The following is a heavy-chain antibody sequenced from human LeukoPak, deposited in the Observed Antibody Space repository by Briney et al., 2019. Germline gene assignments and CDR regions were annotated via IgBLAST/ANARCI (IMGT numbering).Heavy chain of an antibody. CDR1: GGSITSYY. CDR3: ARDSGYCSSTSCPHYYYYGMDV. D-gene: IGHD2-2*03. CDR2: MHYSGSSS. J-gene: IGHJ6*02. Sequence: SETLPLTCSVSGGSITSYYWSWIRRPPGKGLEWIGFMHYSGSSSSHNPSLKSRVTISVDTSKNQFSLKLSSVTAADTAVYYCARDSGYCSSTSCPHYYYYGMDVWGQGTTVTVSS. V-gene: IGHV4-59*01.